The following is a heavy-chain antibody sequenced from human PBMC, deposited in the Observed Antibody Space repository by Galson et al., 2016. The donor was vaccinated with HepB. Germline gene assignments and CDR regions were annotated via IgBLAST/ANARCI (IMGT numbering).Heavy chain of an antibody. CDR2: ISSGSSYI. J-gene: IGHJ4*02. Sequence: SLRLSCAASGFSFSSYGVNWVRQAPGKGLEWVSSISSGSSYIFYADSVKGRFTISRDNAKNSLYLQMNSLRAEDTAVYYCARDASSTGYFGGTTDDYWGQGTLVTVSS. CDR3: ARDASSTGYFGGTTDDY. V-gene: IGHV3-21*01. CDR1: GFSFSSYG. D-gene: IGHD3-22*01.